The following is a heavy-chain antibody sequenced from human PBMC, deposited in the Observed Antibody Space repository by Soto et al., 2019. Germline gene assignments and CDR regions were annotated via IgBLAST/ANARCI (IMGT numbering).Heavy chain of an antibody. D-gene: IGHD6-13*01. CDR1: GGSVSDYY. Sequence: SETLSLTCTVSGGSVSDYYWGWIRQPPGKGLEWIGYLYYSGSATYNPSLKSRVTISVDTSKNQFSLKLTSVTAADTAVYYCARAAGAAANFDFWGQGTLVTVSS. CDR3: ARAAGAAANFDF. J-gene: IGHJ4*02. CDR2: LYYSGSA. V-gene: IGHV4-59*02.